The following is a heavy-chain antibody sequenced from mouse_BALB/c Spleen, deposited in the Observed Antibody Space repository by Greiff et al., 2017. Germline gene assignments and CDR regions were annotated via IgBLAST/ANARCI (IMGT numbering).Heavy chain of an antibody. Sequence: QVQLQQSGPELVKPGASVRISCKASGYTFPSYYIHWVKQRPGQGLEWIGWIYPGNVNTKYNEKFKGKATLTADKSSSTAYMQLSSLTSEDSAVYFCARFYYGNYDYWGQGTTLTVSS. CDR1: GYTFPSYY. CDR3: ARFYYGNYDY. J-gene: IGHJ2*01. D-gene: IGHD2-1*01. CDR2: IYPGNVNT. V-gene: IGHV1S56*01.